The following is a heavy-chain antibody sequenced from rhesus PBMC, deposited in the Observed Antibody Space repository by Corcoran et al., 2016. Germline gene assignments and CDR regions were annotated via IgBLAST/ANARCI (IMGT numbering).Heavy chain of an antibody. CDR3: ARDKYLDWLLGTIDY. CDR1: GGSISSSYYY. J-gene: IGHJ4*01. CDR2: ISYSGTT. V-gene: IGHV4-122*02. Sequence: QVQLQESGPGLVKPSETLSLTCAVSGGSISSSYYYWSWIRQAPGKGLELNGYISYSGTTRYNPSLKNRVTISRDTSKNQFSLKLSSVTAADTAVYYCARDKYLDWLLGTIDYWGQGVLVTVSS. D-gene: IGHD3-3*01.